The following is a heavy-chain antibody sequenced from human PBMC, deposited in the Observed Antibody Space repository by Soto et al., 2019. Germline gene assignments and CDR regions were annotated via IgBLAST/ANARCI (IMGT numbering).Heavy chain of an antibody. CDR3: ARDPYYDFWSGYSGYYYYGMDV. CDR1: GYTFTSYA. D-gene: IGHD3-3*01. V-gene: IGHV1-3*01. J-gene: IGHJ6*02. CDR2: INAGNGNT. Sequence: ASVKVSCKASGYTFTSYAMHWVRQAPGQRLEWMGWINAGNGNTKYSQKFQGRVTITRDTSASTAYMELSSLRSEDTAVYYCARDPYYDFWSGYSGYYYYGMDVWGQGTTVTVSS.